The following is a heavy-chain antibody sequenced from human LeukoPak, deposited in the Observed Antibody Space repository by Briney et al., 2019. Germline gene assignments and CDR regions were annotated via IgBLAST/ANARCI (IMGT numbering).Heavy chain of an antibody. D-gene: IGHD2-2*02. CDR1: GYSFTAYG. CDR3: ARDLEVVVPAAIPAYYYYYMDV. V-gene: IGHV1-69*04. J-gene: IGHJ6*03. CDR2: IIPILGIA. Sequence: GASVKVSCKASGYSFTAYGITWMRQAPGQGLEWMGRIIPILGIANYAQKFQGRVTITADKSTSTAYMELSSLRSEDTAVYYCARDLEVVVPAAIPAYYYYYMDVWGKGTTVTVSS.